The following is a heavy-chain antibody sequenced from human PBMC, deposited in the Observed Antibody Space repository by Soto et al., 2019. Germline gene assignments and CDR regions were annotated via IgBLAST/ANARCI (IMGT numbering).Heavy chain of an antibody. V-gene: IGHV4-34*01. CDR1: GGSFSDHY. Sequence: QVQLQQWGAGLLKPSETLYLTCAVYGGSFSDHYWIWIRQPPGKGLEWIGEIHLSGRTNYNPSLKSRVTISLDASKNQISVKLSSVTAADTAGYYCTRTPTRGASAWFDPWGQGTLVSVSS. CDR3: TRTPTRGASAWFDP. J-gene: IGHJ5*02. CDR2: IHLSGRT. D-gene: IGHD1-26*01.